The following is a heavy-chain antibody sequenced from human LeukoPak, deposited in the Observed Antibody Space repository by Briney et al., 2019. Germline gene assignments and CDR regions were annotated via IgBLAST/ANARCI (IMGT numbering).Heavy chain of an antibody. CDR1: GFTFSSYG. V-gene: IGHV3-30*03. CDR3: ARGKDSSGYYDPFDY. J-gene: IGHJ4*02. D-gene: IGHD3-22*01. Sequence: GGSLRLSCAASGFTFSSYGMHWARQAPGKGLEWVAVISYDGSNKYYADSVKGRFTISRDNSKNTLYLQMNSLRAEDTAVYYCARGKDSSGYYDPFDYWGQGTLVTVSS. CDR2: ISYDGSNK.